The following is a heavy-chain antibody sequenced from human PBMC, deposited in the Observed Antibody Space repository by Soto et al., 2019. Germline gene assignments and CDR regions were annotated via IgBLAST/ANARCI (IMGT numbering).Heavy chain of an antibody. Sequence: GGSLRLSCAASGFTFSSYSMNWVRQAPGKGLEWVSSISSSSSYIYYADSLKGRFTISRDNAKNSLYLQMNSLRAEDTAVYYCAREGRVEYYYDSSGYQPDDAFDIWGQGTMVTVSS. D-gene: IGHD3-22*01. CDR3: AREGRVEYYYDSSGYQPDDAFDI. J-gene: IGHJ3*02. CDR1: GFTFSSYS. V-gene: IGHV3-21*01. CDR2: ISSSSSYI.